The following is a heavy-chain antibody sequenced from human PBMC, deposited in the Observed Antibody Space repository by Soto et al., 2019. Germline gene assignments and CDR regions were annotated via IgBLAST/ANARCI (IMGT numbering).Heavy chain of an antibody. CDR1: GFTLQNYA. D-gene: IGHD3-10*01. Sequence: GGSLKLSCTASGFTLQNYAMAWVRQAPGKGLEWVSTLIGGHYGTAYSYSVKGRFTVSRDNSKNCLYLQMNSLGVEDTAMYFCAKGKSTGDIDWFDPRGQGSLVTVSS. V-gene: IGHV3-23*01. J-gene: IGHJ5*02. CDR3: AKGKSTGDIDWFDP. CDR2: LIGGHYGT.